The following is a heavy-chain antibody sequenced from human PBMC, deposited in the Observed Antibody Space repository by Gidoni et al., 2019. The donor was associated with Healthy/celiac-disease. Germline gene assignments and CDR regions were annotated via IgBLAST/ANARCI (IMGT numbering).Heavy chain of an antibody. J-gene: IGHJ3*02. CDR3: AHTDHIVVVPAGSVEGAFDI. CDR1: GFTLSTSAVG. CDR2: IYWDDDK. D-gene: IGHD2-2*01. Sequence: QITLKESGPTLVKPTQTLTLTCTFPGFTLSTSAVGVRWIRQPSGKALEWLALIYWDDDKRYSPSLKSRLTITKDTSKNQVVLTMTNMDPVDTATYYCAHTDHIVVVPAGSVEGAFDIWGQGTMVTVSS. V-gene: IGHV2-5*02.